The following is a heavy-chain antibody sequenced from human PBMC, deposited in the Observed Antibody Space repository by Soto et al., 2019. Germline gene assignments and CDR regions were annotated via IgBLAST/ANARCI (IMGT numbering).Heavy chain of an antibody. D-gene: IGHD3-10*01. CDR1: GFTFSSYD. Sequence: LRLSCAASGFTFSSYDMHWVRQATGKGLEWVSAIGTAGDTYYPGSVKGRFTISRENAKNSLYLQMNSLRAGDTAVYYCAREDRDYGSGRGSYGMDVWGQGTTVTVSS. J-gene: IGHJ6*02. CDR3: AREDRDYGSGRGSYGMDV. CDR2: IGTAGDT. V-gene: IGHV3-13*01.